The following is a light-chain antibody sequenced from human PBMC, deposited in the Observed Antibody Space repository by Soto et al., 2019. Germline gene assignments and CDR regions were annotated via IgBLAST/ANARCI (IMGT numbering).Light chain of an antibody. J-gene: IGKJ4*01. V-gene: IGKV1D-13*01. CDR3: QQFNNYPLT. Sequence: AIQLTQSPSSLSASVGDRVTITCRASQGISSALAWYQQKTGKAPKLLIYDASSFESGVPSGFSGSGYGTDFTLTISSLQPEDFATYYCQQFNNYPLTFGGGTKVEIK. CDR1: QGISSA. CDR2: DAS.